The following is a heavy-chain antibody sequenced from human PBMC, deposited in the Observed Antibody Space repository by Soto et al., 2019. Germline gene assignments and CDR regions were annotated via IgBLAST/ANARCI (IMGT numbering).Heavy chain of an antibody. CDR2: LYWNDDR. CDR1: GFSLSSIGLA. D-gene: IGHD1-26*01. V-gene: IGHV2-5*01. J-gene: IGHJ4*02. CDR3: AHSASVPCCYYFDS. Sequence: QITLKESGPALVKPTQTLTLTCTFSGFSLSSIGLAVGWLRQPPGKALEWRALLYWNDDRRYSPSLKSRRTITKDTSKNQVVLTMTNMDPADTATYYCAHSASVPCCYYFDSWGQGTLVTVSS.